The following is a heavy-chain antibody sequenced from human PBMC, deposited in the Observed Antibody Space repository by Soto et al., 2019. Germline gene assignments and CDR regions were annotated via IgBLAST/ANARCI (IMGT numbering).Heavy chain of an antibody. CDR3: AKEMRTTAARDAFDI. Sequence: EVQLVESGGDLVQPGGSLRLSCAASGFTVSNNFMSWVRQAPGKGLEWVSVTYPGGTTYYADSVKGRFAISRDNSKNTLYLKMSSLRAEDTAVYYCAKEMRTTAARDAFDIWGQGTMVTVSS. V-gene: IGHV3-66*01. CDR1: GFTVSNNF. CDR2: TYPGGTT. J-gene: IGHJ3*02. D-gene: IGHD1-1*01.